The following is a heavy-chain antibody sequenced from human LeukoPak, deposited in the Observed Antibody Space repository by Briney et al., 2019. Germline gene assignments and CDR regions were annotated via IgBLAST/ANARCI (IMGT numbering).Heavy chain of an antibody. CDR1: EFSISNSA. Sequence: RGSLRLSCAASEFSISNSAMSWVRQAPGKGLEWVSLIIASSGSTFYADSVKGRFTISRDISRNTLYLQMNNLRAEDTAVYYCAKGAYDYIEMGYFDYWGQGTLVTVSS. J-gene: IGHJ4*02. CDR3: AKGAYDYIEMGYFDY. CDR2: IIASSGST. D-gene: IGHD5-12*01. V-gene: IGHV3-23*01.